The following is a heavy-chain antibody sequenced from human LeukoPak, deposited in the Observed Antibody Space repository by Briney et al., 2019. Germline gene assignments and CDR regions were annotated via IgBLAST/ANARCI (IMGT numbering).Heavy chain of an antibody. J-gene: IGHJ3*02. CDR2: MYHSGST. V-gene: IGHV4-30-2*01. CDR3: ARGIQLWDAFDM. Sequence: QTSETLSLTCAVSGGSISSGGYSWSWIRQPPGKGLEWIGYMYHSGSTYYNPSLKSRVTISEDTSKNQFSLKLSSVTAADTAVYYCARGIQLWDAFDMWGQGTMVTVSS. D-gene: IGHD5-18*01. CDR1: GGSISSGGYS.